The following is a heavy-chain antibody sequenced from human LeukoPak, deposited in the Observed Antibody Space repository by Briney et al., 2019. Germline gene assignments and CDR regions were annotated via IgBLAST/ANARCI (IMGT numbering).Heavy chain of an antibody. D-gene: IGHD3-9*01. CDR2: ISYDGSNK. Sequence: GGSLRLSCAASGFTFSSYAMHWVRHAPGEGLEWVAVISYDGSNKYYADSVKGRFTISRDNSKNTLYLQMNSLRAEDTAVYYCARAHFDWLLDYWGQGTLVTVSS. J-gene: IGHJ4*02. CDR3: ARAHFDWLLDY. CDR1: GFTFSSYA. V-gene: IGHV3-30*04.